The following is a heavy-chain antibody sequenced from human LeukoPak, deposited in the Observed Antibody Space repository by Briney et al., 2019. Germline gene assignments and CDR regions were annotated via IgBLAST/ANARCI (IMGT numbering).Heavy chain of an antibody. CDR3: ARAYSSSWSERFDY. D-gene: IGHD6-13*01. Sequence: PGGSLRLSCAASGFIFSDYGMHWVRQAPGKGLEWVAVIWNNGNNRYADSVRGRFTISRDDSKNTLYLQMDSLRAEDTAVYYCARAYSSSWSERFDYWGQGTLVTVSS. CDR2: IWNNGNNR. J-gene: IGHJ4*02. CDR1: GFIFSDYG. V-gene: IGHV3-33*01.